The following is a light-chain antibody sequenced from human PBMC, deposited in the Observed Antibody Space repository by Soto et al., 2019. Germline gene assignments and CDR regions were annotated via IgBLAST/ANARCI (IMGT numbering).Light chain of an antibody. J-gene: IGKJ1*01. V-gene: IGKV3-15*01. Sequence: EIAMTQSPATLSVSPGERATLSCMASQSVSSKLACYQQKPGQAPRLLIYDASTRATGIPARFSGSGSGTEFTLTISSLQSEDFAVYYCQQFNNWPRTFGQVTKVDIK. CDR2: DAS. CDR1: QSVSSK. CDR3: QQFNNWPRT.